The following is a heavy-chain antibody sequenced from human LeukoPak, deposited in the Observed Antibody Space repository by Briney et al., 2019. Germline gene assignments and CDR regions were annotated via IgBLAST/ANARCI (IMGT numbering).Heavy chain of an antibody. J-gene: IGHJ6*03. CDR3: ARDHRPEIQYYYMDV. CDR2: LLYDGNTK. D-gene: IGHD1-14*01. Sequence: GGSLRLSCAASGFSLSNYGMHWVRQAPGKGLEWVAALLYDGNTKHYADSVKGRFTISRDISKNTFYLQMNSLAAEDTAVYYCARDHRPEIQYYYMDVWGKGTTVAVSS. V-gene: IGHV3-33*01. CDR1: GFSLSNYG.